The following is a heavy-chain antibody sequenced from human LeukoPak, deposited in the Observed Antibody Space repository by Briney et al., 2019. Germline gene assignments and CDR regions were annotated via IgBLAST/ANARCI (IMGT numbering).Heavy chain of an antibody. CDR2: FDPEDGET. V-gene: IGHV1-24*01. J-gene: IGHJ4*02. CDR3: ATVCRRILTGYNRDY. CDR1: GYTFTSYG. Sequence: ASVKVSCKASGYTFTSYGISWVRQAPGKGLEWMGGFDPEDGETIYAQKFQGRVTMTEDTSTDTAYMELSSLRSEDTAVYYCATVCRRILTGYNRDYWGQGTLVTVSS. D-gene: IGHD3-9*01.